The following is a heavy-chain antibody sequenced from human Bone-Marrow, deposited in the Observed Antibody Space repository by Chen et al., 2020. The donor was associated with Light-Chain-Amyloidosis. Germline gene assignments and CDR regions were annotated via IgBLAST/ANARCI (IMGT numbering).Heavy chain of an antibody. V-gene: IGHV4-59*01. Sequence: QLQLQESGPGLVKPSETLSLTCTVSGGSIRSYFWSWIRQSPGKGLEWIGYIYYDGSTHYNPSLKSRVTISQDTSKNQYSLKLNSVTAADTAIYYCARTSGPSHFDYWGQGTLVTVSS. CDR1: GGSIRSYF. J-gene: IGHJ4*02. D-gene: IGHD3-10*01. CDR3: ARTSGPSHFDY. CDR2: IYYDGST.